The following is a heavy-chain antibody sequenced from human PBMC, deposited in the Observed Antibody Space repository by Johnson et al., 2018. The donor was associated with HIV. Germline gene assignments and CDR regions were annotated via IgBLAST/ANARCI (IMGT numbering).Heavy chain of an antibody. D-gene: IGHD3-10*01. Sequence: MQLVESGGGLVQPGGSLRLSCAASGFTFSDYYMSWIRQAPGKGLEWVSGINWNGGSTGYADSVKGRFTISRDNAKNSLYLQMNSLRAEDTALYYCARDRITMVRGVTEDAFDIWGQGTMVTVSS. CDR2: INWNGGST. J-gene: IGHJ3*02. V-gene: IGHV3-20*04. CDR3: ARDRITMVRGVTEDAFDI. CDR1: GFTFSDYY.